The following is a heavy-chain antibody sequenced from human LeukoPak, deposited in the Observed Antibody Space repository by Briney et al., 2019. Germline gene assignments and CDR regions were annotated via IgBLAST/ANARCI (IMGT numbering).Heavy chain of an antibody. CDR1: GFTFSSYT. J-gene: IGHJ4*02. CDR3: ARDSEGYQLLKGFDY. V-gene: IGHV3-21*01. D-gene: IGHD2-2*01. Sequence: GGSLRLSCAASGFTFSSYTMNWVRQAPGKGLEWVSSVSHSSSYIYCADSVKGRFTISRDNAKNSLYLQMNSLRAEDTAVYYCARDSEGYQLLKGFDYWGQGTLVTVSS. CDR2: VSHSSSYI.